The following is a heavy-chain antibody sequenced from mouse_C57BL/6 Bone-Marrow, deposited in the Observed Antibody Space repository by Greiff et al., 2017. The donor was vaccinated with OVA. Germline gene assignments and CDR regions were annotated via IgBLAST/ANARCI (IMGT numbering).Heavy chain of an antibody. J-gene: IGHJ4*01. CDR1: GFTFSDYG. D-gene: IGHD1-1*01. CDR3: ARHDYDSGPEAMDY. CDR2: ISTLAYST. V-gene: IGHV5-15*01. Sequence: EVQLEESGGGLVQPGASLKLSCAASGFTFSDYGMAWVRQGPRKGLEWVGYISTLAYSTNYEDTVTGRSTFSREKAKNTVYLEMSSLTSEDTAMYYCARHDYDSGPEAMDYWGQGTTVTVSS.